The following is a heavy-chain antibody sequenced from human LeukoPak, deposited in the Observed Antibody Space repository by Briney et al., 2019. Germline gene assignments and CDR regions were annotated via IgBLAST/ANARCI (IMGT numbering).Heavy chain of an antibody. CDR3: ARVRSSPYYFDY. V-gene: IGHV3-11*04. CDR1: GGSISSSS. J-gene: IGHJ4*02. Sequence: LSLTCTVSGGSISSSSYYWGWIRQPPGKGLEWVSAISGSGGSTYYADSVKGRFTISRDNAKNSLYLQMNSLRAEDTAVYYCARVRSSPYYFDYWGQGTLVTVSS. CDR2: ISGSGGST.